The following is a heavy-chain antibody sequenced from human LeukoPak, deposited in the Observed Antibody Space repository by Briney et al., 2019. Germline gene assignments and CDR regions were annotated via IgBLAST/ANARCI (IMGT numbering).Heavy chain of an antibody. V-gene: IGHV3-7*01. Sequence: GGSLRLSCAASGFTFSSYAMSWVRQAPGKGLEWVANIKQDGSEKYYVDSVKGRFTISRDNAKNSLYLQMNSLRAEDTAVYYCAKARRLFYYGSGSYPGYFDYWGQGTLVTVSS. CDR1: GFTFSSYA. CDR3: AKARRLFYYGSGSYPGYFDY. CDR2: IKQDGSEK. D-gene: IGHD3-10*01. J-gene: IGHJ4*02.